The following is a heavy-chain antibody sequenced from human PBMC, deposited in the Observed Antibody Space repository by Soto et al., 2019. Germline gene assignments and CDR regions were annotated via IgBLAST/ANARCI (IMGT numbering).Heavy chain of an antibody. CDR2: ISAYNGNT. V-gene: IGHV1-18*04. CDR3: AGEARPVYDFWSGYYTSDGPYYYGMDV. D-gene: IGHD3-3*01. Sequence: ASVKVSCKASGYTFTSYGISWVRQAPGQGLEWMGWISAYNGNTNYAQKLQGRVTMTTDTSTSTAYMELRSLRSDDTAVYYCAGEARPVYDFWSGYYTSDGPYYYGMDVWGQGTTVTVSS. CDR1: GYTFTSYG. J-gene: IGHJ6*02.